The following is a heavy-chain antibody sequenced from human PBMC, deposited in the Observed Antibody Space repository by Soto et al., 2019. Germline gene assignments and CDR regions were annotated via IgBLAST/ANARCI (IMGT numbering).Heavy chain of an antibody. D-gene: IGHD5-18*01. CDR1: GGSVTSDEDY. J-gene: IGHJ4*02. CDR3: ATESGSTYGYFDH. V-gene: IGHV4-30-4*01. Sequence: SETLSLTCTVSGGSVTSDEDYWTWIRQSPGKGLEWIGYISNSGSTGYNPSLKTRLSMSVDRSKNQFTLTLTSVTAADTAVYFCATESGSTYGYFDHWGQGTLVTVSS. CDR2: ISNSGST.